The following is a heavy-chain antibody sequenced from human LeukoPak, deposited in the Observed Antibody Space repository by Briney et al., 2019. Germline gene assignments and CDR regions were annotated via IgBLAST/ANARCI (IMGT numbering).Heavy chain of an antibody. CDR3: ARDAAYGYDRFDY. CDR2: IKEDGSDK. V-gene: IGHV3-7*01. D-gene: IGHD5-18*01. Sequence: PGGSLRLSCAASGFMFSDYWMAWVRQAPGKGLEWVANIKEDGSDKNYVDSVKGRFTISRDNAKNSLYLQMNNLRVEDTAVYYCARDAAYGYDRFDYWGQGTQVTVSS. J-gene: IGHJ4*02. CDR1: GFMFSDYW.